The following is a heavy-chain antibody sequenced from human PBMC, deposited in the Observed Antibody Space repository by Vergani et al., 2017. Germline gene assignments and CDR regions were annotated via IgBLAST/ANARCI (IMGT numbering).Heavy chain of an antibody. CDR2: FDPEDGET. V-gene: IGHV1-24*01. J-gene: IGHJ5*02. CDR1: GYTLTELS. Sequence: QVQLVQSGAEVKKPGASVKVSCKVSGYTLTELSMHWVRQAPGKGLEWMGGFDPEDGETIYAQKFQGRVTMTEDTSTDTAYMELISLRSEDTAVYYCATFSGDYARRGRSWFDPWGQGTLVTVSS. CDR3: ATFSGDYARRGRSWFDP. D-gene: IGHD4-17*01.